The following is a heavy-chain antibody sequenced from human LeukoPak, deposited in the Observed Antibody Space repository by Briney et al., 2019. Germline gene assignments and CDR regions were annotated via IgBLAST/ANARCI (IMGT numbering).Heavy chain of an antibody. D-gene: IGHD1-26*01. V-gene: IGHV4-39*07. CDR3: ARDLGGSYYRNWFDP. CDR2: IYYSGST. J-gene: IGHJ5*02. Sequence: PSETLSLTCTVSGGSISSSSYYWGWIRQPPGKGLEWIGSIYYSGSTYYNPSLKSRVTISVDTSKNQFSLKLSSVTAADTAVYYCARDLGGSYYRNWFDPWGQGTLVTVSS. CDR1: GGSISSSSYY.